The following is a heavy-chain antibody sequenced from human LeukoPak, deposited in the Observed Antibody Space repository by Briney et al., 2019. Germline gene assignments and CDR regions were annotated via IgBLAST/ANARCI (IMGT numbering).Heavy chain of an antibody. J-gene: IGHJ4*02. CDR3: ARDPIGSRWPYYSDY. Sequence: GASVKVSCKASGYTFTTYAMHWVRQAPGQRLEWMGWINAGNGNTKYSQKFQTRVTITRDTSASTAYMELSSLRSEDTAVYYCARDPIGSRWPYYSDYWGQGTLVTVSS. CDR1: GYTFTTYA. D-gene: IGHD6-13*01. V-gene: IGHV1-3*01. CDR2: INAGNGNT.